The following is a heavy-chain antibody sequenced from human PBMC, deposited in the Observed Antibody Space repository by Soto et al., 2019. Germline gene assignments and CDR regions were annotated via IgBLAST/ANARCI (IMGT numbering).Heavy chain of an antibody. CDR3: AKSRGSGNNGMDV. Sequence: QVQLVESGGGVVQPGRSLRLSCAASGFTFSSYGMHWVRQAPGKGLEWVAVISYDGSTKYYADSVKGRFTISSDNSKNTLYLQMNSLRAEDTAVYYCAKSRGSGNNGMDVWGQGTTVTVSS. CDR2: ISYDGSTK. J-gene: IGHJ6*02. D-gene: IGHD3-10*01. CDR1: GFTFSSYG. V-gene: IGHV3-30*18.